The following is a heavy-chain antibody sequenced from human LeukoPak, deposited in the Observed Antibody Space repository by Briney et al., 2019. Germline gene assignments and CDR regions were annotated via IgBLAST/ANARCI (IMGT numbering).Heavy chain of an antibody. CDR2: IYPSDSDT. CDR1: GYSFTSYW. D-gene: IGHD3-10*01. CDR3: ARQRFTMRAYAGNWFDP. J-gene: IGHJ5*02. Sequence: NAGEPLNISCKSSGYSFTSYWIGWVRQMPGKRLEGMGIIYPSDSDTRYNPSFQDQVTISADKSISTAYLQWSSLKASDTAMYYCARQRFTMRAYAGNWFDPWGQGTLVTVSS. V-gene: IGHV5-51*01.